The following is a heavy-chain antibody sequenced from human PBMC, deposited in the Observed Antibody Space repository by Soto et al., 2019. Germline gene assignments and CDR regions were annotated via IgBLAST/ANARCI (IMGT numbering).Heavy chain of an antibody. CDR2: ISAYNGNT. J-gene: IGHJ5*02. D-gene: IGHD6-13*01. CDR1: GYTFTSYG. Sequence: GASVKVSCKASGYTFTSYGISWVRQAPGQGLEWMGGISAYNGNTNYAQKLQGRVTMTTDTCKSTTYMELRSLRSDDTAEYYCASDKAAAGTPLGIAIDPWG. CDR3: ASDKAAAGTPLGIAIDP. V-gene: IGHV1-18*04.